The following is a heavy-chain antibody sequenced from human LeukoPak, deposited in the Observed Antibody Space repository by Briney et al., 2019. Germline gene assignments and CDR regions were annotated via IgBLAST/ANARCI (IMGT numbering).Heavy chain of an antibody. V-gene: IGHV1-2*04. CDR2: INPNSGGT. J-gene: IGHJ5*01. D-gene: IGHD3-3*01. CDR1: GYTFTSYY. CDR3: ARGFGSGYDFWSGYYTSFNWFDS. Sequence: ASVKVSCKASGYTFTSYYMHWVRQAPGQGLEWMGWINPNSGGTNYAQKFQGWVTMTMDTSISTAYMELSRLRSDDTAVYYCARGFGSGYDFWSGYYTSFNWFDSWGQGTLVTVSS.